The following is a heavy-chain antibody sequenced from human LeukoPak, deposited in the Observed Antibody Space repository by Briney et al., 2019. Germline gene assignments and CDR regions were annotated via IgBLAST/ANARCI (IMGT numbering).Heavy chain of an antibody. CDR1: GGSVSSYY. V-gene: IGHV4-59*02. D-gene: IGHD5-24*01. CDR3: ARGMAPDYFDY. CDR2: IYYSGST. J-gene: IGHJ4*02. Sequence: SETLSLTCTVSGGSVSSYYWSWIRQPPGKGLEWIGYIYYSGSTNYNPSLKSRVTISVDTSRNQFSLKLSSVTAADTAVYYCARGMAPDYFDYWGQGTLVTVSS.